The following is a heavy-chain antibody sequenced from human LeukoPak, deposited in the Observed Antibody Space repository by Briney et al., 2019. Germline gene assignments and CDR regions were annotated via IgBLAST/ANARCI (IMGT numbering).Heavy chain of an antibody. Sequence: GGSLRLSCAASGFTFSSYWMSWVRQAPGKGLEWVANIKQDGSEKYYVDSVKGRFTISRDNAKNSLYLQMNSLRAEDTAVYYCAREAPTNGYYFDYWGQGTLVTVSS. V-gene: IGHV3-7*01. CDR3: AREAPTNGYYFDY. J-gene: IGHJ4*02. CDR1: GFTFSSYW. CDR2: IKQDGSEK. D-gene: IGHD2-8*01.